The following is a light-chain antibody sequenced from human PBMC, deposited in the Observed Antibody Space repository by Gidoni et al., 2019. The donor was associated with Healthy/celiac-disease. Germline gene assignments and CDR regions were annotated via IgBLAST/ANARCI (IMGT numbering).Light chain of an antibody. CDR2: AAS. Sequence: DIQMTQSPSSLSASVGDRVTITCRASQSISSYLNWYQQKPGKALKLLIYAASSLQSGVPSRFSGSGSGTDFTLTISSLQPEDFATYYCQQRGTFXXXTKVEIK. CDR3: QQRGT. V-gene: IGKV1-39*01. CDR1: QSISSY. J-gene: IGKJ1*01.